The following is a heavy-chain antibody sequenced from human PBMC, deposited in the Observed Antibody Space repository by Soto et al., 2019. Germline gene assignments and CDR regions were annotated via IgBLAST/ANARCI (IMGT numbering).Heavy chain of an antibody. CDR2: INHSGST. CDR1: GGSFSGYY. D-gene: IGHD2-15*01. J-gene: IGHJ4*02. Sequence: QVQLQQWGAGLLKPSETLSLTCAVYGGSFSGYYWRWIRQPPGKGLEWIGEINHSGSTNYNPALKSRVTISVDTSKNQFSLKLSSVTAADTAVYYCAAVVVVAATPLDYVDYWGQGTLVTVSS. CDR3: AAVVVVAATPLDYVDY. V-gene: IGHV4-34*01.